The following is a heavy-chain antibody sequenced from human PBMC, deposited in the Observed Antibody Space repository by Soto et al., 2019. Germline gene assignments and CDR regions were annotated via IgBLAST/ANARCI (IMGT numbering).Heavy chain of an antibody. Sequence: ASVKVSCKASGGTFSSYAISWVRQAPGQGLEWMGGIIPIFGTANYAQKFQGRVTITADESTSTAYMELSSLRSEDTAVYYCASAYSSSWYVSPPAPHHLDYWGQGTLVTVSS. J-gene: IGHJ4*02. CDR3: ASAYSSSWYVSPPAPHHLDY. CDR1: GGTFSSYA. CDR2: IIPIFGTA. V-gene: IGHV1-69*13. D-gene: IGHD6-13*01.